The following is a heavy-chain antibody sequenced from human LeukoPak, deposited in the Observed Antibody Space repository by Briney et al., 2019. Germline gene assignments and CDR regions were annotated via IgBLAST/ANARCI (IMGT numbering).Heavy chain of an antibody. CDR2: IYYSGST. J-gene: IGHJ2*01. Sequence: SETLSLTCTVSGGSINSGDYYWSWIRQPPGKGLEWIVYIYYSGSTYYNPSLKSRITISVDTSKNQFSLKLSSVTAADTAVYYCARGGKAAVRFDLWGRGTLVTVSS. D-gene: IGHD2-15*01. CDR3: ARGGKAAVRFDL. CDR1: GGSINSGDYY. V-gene: IGHV4-30-4*01.